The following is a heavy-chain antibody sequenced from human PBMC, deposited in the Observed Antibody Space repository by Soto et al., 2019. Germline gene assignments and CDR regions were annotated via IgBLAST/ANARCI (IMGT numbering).Heavy chain of an antibody. CDR2: IRSKAYGGTT. CDR3: VYNWNYGAPRYNWFDP. CDR1: GFTFGDYA. J-gene: IGHJ5*02. D-gene: IGHD1-7*01. V-gene: IGHV3-49*03. Sequence: GGSLRLSCTASGFTFGDYAMSWFRQAPGKGLEWVGFIRSKAYGGTTEYAGSVKGRFTISRDDSKSIAYLQMNSLKTEDTAVYYCVYNWNYGAPRYNWFDPWGQGTLVTVSS.